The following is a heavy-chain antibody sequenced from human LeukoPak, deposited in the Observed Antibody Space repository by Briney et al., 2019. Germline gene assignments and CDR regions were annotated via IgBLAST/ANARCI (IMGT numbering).Heavy chain of an antibody. CDR3: ARALFMDP. D-gene: IGHD3-16*01. CDR2: ISYDGSNK. Sequence: GRSLRLSCAASGFTLSSYGMHWVRQAPGKGLEWVAVISYDGSNKYYADSVKGRFTISRDNSKNTLYLQMNSLRAEDTAVYYCARALFMDPWGQGTLVTVSS. CDR1: GFTLSSYG. J-gene: IGHJ5*02. V-gene: IGHV3-30*03.